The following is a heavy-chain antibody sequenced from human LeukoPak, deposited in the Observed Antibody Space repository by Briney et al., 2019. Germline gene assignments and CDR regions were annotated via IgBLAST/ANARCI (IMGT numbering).Heavy chain of an antibody. Sequence: TGGSLRLSCAASGFTFSSYSMNWVRQAPGKGLEWVSSISSSSYIYYADSVKGRFTISRDNAKNLLYLQMNSLRAEDTAVYYCAREPAWGSWFDPWGQGTLVTVSS. CDR1: GFTFSSYS. V-gene: IGHV3-21*01. D-gene: IGHD3-16*01. CDR3: AREPAWGSWFDP. CDR2: ISSSSYI. J-gene: IGHJ5*02.